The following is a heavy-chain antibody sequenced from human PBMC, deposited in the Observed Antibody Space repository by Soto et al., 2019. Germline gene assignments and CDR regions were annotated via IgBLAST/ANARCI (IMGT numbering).Heavy chain of an antibody. D-gene: IGHD6-6*01. CDR3: ARHYAYSSSSILFDY. Sequence: SETLSLTCTVSGGSISSYYWSWIRQPPGKGLEWIGYIYYSGSTNYNPSLKSRVTISVDTSKNQFSLKLSSVTAADTAVYXCARHYAYSSSSILFDYWGQGTLVTVSS. V-gene: IGHV4-59*08. CDR1: GGSISSYY. CDR2: IYYSGST. J-gene: IGHJ4*02.